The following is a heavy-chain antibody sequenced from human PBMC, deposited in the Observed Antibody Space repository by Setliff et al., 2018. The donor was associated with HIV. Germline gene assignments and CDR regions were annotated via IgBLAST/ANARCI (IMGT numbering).Heavy chain of an antibody. CDR1: GFNFGSYG. Sequence: PGGSLRLSCAASGFNFGSYGMHWVRQAPGKGLEWVAVISYDGGRKDYAESVNGRFTISRDDSKSTLYLQMNSLRVEDTAVYYCSAFEMWGQGTMVTVS. CDR2: ISYDGGRK. V-gene: IGHV3-33*01. J-gene: IGHJ3*02. CDR3: SAFEM.